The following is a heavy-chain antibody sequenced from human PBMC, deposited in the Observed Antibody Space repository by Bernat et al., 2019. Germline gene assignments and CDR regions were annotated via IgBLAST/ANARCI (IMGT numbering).Heavy chain of an antibody. J-gene: IGHJ4*02. Sequence: EVQLLESGGGLVQPGGSLRLSCAASGFTFSSYAMSWVHQAPGKGLEWVSAISGSGGSTYYADSVKGRFTISRDNSKNTLYLQMNSLRAEDTAVYYCAKDPVYDYSNYVGDYWGQGTLVTVSS. CDR1: GFTFSSYA. D-gene: IGHD4-11*01. V-gene: IGHV3-23*01. CDR3: AKDPVYDYSNYVGDY. CDR2: ISGSGGST.